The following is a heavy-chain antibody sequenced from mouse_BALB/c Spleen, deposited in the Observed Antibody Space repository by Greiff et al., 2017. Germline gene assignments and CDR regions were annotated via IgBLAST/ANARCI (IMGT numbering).Heavy chain of an antibody. D-gene: IGHD1-1*01. CDR1: GYSITSDYA. CDR3: ARSSNYYCPCYFDY. CDR2: ISYSGST. V-gene: IGHV3-2*02. J-gene: IGHJ2*01. Sequence: ESGPGLVKPSQSLSLTCTVTGYSITSDYAWNWIRQFPGNKLEWMGYISYSGSTSYNPSLKSRISITRDTSKNQFFLQLNSVTTEDTATYYCARSSNYYCPCYFDYWGQGTTLTVSS.